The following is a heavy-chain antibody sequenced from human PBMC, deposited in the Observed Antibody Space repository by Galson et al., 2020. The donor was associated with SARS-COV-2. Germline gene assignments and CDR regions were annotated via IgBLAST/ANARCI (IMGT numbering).Heavy chain of an antibody. J-gene: IGHJ6*02. D-gene: IGHD1-26*01. CDR1: GFSISNFA. V-gene: IGHV3-23*01. Sequence: GESLKISCAASGFSISNFAMSWVRQAPGKGLEWVSSINSDGGRTNSADSVKGRFIVSRDNSKNTLYLQMNSLRVEDTAVYFCAKVQKWVQLPFYALDVWGQGTTVTVSS. CDR3: AKVQKWVQLPFYALDV. CDR2: INSDGGRT.